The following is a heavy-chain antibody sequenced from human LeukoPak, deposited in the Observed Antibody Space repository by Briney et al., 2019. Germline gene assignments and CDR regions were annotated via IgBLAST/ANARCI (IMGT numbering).Heavy chain of an antibody. D-gene: IGHD4-17*01. CDR3: ASQTTVKYYFDY. V-gene: IGHV3-53*01. Sequence: GGSLRLSCAASGFTVGSNYMSWVRQAPGKGLEWVSVIYSGGSTYYADSVKGRFTISRDNSKNTLYLQLNSLRGEDTAVYYCASQTTVKYYFDYWGQGTLVTVSS. CDR2: IYSGGST. J-gene: IGHJ4*02. CDR1: GFTVGSNY.